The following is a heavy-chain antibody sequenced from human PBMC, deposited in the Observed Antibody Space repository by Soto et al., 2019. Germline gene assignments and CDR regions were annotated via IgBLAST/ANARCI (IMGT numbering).Heavy chain of an antibody. V-gene: IGHV4-59*01. Sequence: ETLSNNCTITDGSISSYYWSWIREPPGKGLERIGYSYYRGSTNYNPSLKSRGTISVDTSTKQFSQKLRHMTDADTAVYYCACCGSSYYYYYGMDVWGQGTTVT. J-gene: IGHJ6*02. CDR3: ACCGSSYYYYYGMDV. CDR2: SYYRGST. D-gene: IGHD1-26*01. CDR1: DGSISSYY.